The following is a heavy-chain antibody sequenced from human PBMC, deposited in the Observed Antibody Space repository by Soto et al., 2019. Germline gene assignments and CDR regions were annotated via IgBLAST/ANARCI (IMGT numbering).Heavy chain of an antibody. J-gene: IGHJ6*02. CDR1: GDSVSSNSAA. Sequence: PSQTLSLPCAISGDSVSSNSAAWNWIRQSPSRGLEWLGRTYYRSKWYNDYAATVKSRITINPDTSKNQFPLQLNAVTPEDTAVYYCARGLSIYSISWYHWDHYYYYYHSDVWGQVTTVTDSS. CDR2: TYYRSKWYN. CDR3: ARGLSIYSISWYHWDHYYYYYHSDV. D-gene: IGHD6-13*01. V-gene: IGHV6-1*01.